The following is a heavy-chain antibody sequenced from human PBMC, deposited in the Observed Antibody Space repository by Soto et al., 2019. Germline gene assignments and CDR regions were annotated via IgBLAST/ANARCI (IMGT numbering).Heavy chain of an antibody. CDR3: AGTLLRFLEWPYEQFDY. Sequence: GGSLRLSCAASGFTFSSYAMSWVRQAPGKGLEWVSAISGGGGSTYYADSVKGRFTISRDNSKNTLYLQMNSLRAEDTAVYYCAGTLLRFLEWPYEQFDYWGQGTLVTVSS. V-gene: IGHV3-23*01. CDR1: GFTFSSYA. CDR2: ISGGGGST. D-gene: IGHD3-3*01. J-gene: IGHJ4*02.